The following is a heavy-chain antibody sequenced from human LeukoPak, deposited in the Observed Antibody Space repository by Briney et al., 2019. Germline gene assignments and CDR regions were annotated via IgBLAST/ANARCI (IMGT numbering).Heavy chain of an antibody. CDR3: ARTCCAYVLQYFDY. V-gene: IGHV5-51*01. D-gene: IGHD5-12*01. CDR1: AYNFTSYW. Sequence: GESLKISCKGSAYNFTSYWIAWVRQMPGKGLEWMGIIYPGESDTRYSPSFQGQVTISADKSISTAYLLWSSLKASDTALYYCARTCCAYVLQYFDYWGGGTLV. CDR2: IYPGESDT. J-gene: IGHJ4*02.